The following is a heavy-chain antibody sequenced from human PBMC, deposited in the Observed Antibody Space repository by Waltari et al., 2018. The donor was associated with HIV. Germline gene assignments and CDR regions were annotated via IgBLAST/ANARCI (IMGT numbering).Heavy chain of an antibody. Sequence: VRLVESGGGVVEPGGSLRLSWVVLGFSFSDYFLPLFRHPPGGGLQWVSTIGSGGGALFYADSVKGRFAISRDNTRRSISLLMDDLGPADTAIYYCARDLWGSVPAYWGQGVLVVVSS. J-gene: IGHJ4*02. D-gene: IGHD3-16*01. CDR3: ARDLWGSVPAY. V-gene: IGHV3-11*01. CDR1: GFSFSDYF. CDR2: IGSGGGAL.